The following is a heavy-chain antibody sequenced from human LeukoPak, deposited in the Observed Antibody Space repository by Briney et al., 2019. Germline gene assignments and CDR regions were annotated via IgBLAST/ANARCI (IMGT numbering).Heavy chain of an antibody. Sequence: KTSQTLSLTCTVSGGSISSGGYYWSWIRQPPGKGLEWIGYIYHSGSTYYNPSLKSRVTISVDRSKNQFSLKLSSVTAADTAVYYCARSGGSYWSTMYYFDYWGQGTLVTVSS. CDR2: IYHSGST. J-gene: IGHJ4*02. V-gene: IGHV4-30-2*01. D-gene: IGHD1-26*01. CDR1: GGSISSGGYY. CDR3: ARSGGSYWSTMYYFDY.